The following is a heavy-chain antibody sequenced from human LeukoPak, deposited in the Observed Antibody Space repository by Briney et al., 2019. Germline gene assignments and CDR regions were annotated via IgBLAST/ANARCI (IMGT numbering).Heavy chain of an antibody. J-gene: IGHJ4*02. D-gene: IGHD1-26*01. Sequence: KPGGSLRLSCAASGFTFSSYSMNWVRQAPGKGLEWVSSISSSSSYIYYADSVKGRFTISRDNAKNSLYLQMNSLRAEDTAVYYCTTDRGGSYPFDYWGQGTLVTVSS. CDR2: ISSSSSYI. CDR3: TTDRGGSYPFDY. CDR1: GFTFSSYS. V-gene: IGHV3-21*03.